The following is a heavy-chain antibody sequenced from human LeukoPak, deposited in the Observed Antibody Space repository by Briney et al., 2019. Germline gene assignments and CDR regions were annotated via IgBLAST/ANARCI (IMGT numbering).Heavy chain of an antibody. CDR2: IKQDGSEK. CDR3: ARAEEQRWGYVDY. J-gene: IGHJ4*02. V-gene: IGHV3-7*04. Sequence: GGSLRLSCAASGFTFSSYWMTWVRQAPGKGLEWVANIKQDGSEKFYVDSVRGRFTISRDNAKNSLYLQMNSLRDEDTAVNYCARAEEQRWGYVDYWGQGILVTVSS. D-gene: IGHD2-21*01. CDR1: GFTFSSYW.